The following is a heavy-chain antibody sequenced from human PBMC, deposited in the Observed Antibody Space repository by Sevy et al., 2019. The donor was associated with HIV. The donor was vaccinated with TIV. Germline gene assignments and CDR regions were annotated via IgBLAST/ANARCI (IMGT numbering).Heavy chain of an antibody. Sequence: GGSLRLSCAASGLTLITHAMPWVRQAPGKGLEWVALLSYDGIIKYYADSVKGRLTISRDNSKTTLSLQMNSLRIEDTDVYYCAREGGYTSAWSPGNYWGQGNLVTVSS. CDR3: AREGGYTSAWSPGNY. D-gene: IGHD6-19*01. J-gene: IGHJ4*02. V-gene: IGHV3-30*04. CDR2: LSYDGIIK. CDR1: GLTLITHA.